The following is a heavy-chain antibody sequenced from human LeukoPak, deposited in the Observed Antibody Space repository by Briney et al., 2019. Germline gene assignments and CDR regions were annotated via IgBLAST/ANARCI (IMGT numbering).Heavy chain of an antibody. CDR3: AREAMAVDY. J-gene: IGHJ4*02. V-gene: IGHV4-61*02. CDR2: IYTSGST. Sequence: PSETLSLTCTVSGGSISSGSYYWSWIRQPAGKGLEWIGRIYTSGSTNYNPSLKNRVTISVDTSNNQFSLRLTSVTAADTAVYYCAREAMAVDYWGQGTLVTVSS. D-gene: IGHD5-18*01. CDR1: GGSISSGSYY.